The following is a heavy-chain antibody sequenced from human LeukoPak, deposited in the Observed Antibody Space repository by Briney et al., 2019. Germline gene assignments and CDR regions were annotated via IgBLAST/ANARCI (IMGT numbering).Heavy chain of an antibody. CDR3: ARDPGYYYGMDV. CDR2: TYYRSKWYY. J-gene: IGHJ6*02. Sequence: SQTLSLTCAISGDSVSSNTAAWNWVRQSPSRGLEWLGRTYYRSKWYYDYATSVSSRIAINPDTSKNLFSPQLNSVTPEDTAVYYCARDPGYYYGMDVWGQGTTVTVSS. D-gene: IGHD2-15*01. V-gene: IGHV6-1*01. CDR1: GDSVSSNTAA.